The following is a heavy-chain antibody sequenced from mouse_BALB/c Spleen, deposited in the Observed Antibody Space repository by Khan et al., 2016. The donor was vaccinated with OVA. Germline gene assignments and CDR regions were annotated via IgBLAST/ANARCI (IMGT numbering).Heavy chain of an antibody. V-gene: IGHV5-17*02. Sequence: EVELVESGGGLVQPGGSRKLSCAASGFTFSSFGMHWVRQAPEKGLEWVAYINSGSNTIYYADPVKGRFTISRDNPKNTLFLQMTSLRSEDTTMYYCARGNWAYWGQGTTLTVSS. D-gene: IGHD4-1*01. CDR1: GFTFSSFG. CDR3: ARGNWAY. CDR2: INSGSNTI. J-gene: IGHJ2*01.